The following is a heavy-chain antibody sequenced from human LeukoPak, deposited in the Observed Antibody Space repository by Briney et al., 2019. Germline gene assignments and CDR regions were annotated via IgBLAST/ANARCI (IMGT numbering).Heavy chain of an antibody. CDR1: GGSFSGYY. V-gene: IGHV4-34*01. Sequence: SETLSLTCAVYGGSFSGYYWSWIRQPPGKGLEWIGEINHSGSTNYNPSLKSRVTISVDTSKNQFSLELSSVTAADTAVYYCARVLVPYYFDYWGQGTLVTVSS. CDR2: INHSGST. J-gene: IGHJ4*02. D-gene: IGHD6-13*01. CDR3: ARVLVPYYFDY.